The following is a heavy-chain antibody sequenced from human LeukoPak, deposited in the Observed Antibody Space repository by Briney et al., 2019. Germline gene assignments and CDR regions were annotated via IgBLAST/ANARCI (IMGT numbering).Heavy chain of an antibody. Sequence: SVKVSCKASGGTFSSYAISWVRQAPGQGLEWMGGIIPIFGTANYAQKFQGRVTITADESTSTAYMELSSLRSEDTAVYYCARGAYVWGSYQTALDYWGQGTLVTVSS. CDR1: GGTFSSYA. J-gene: IGHJ4*02. CDR2: IIPIFGTA. V-gene: IGHV1-69*13. D-gene: IGHD3-16*02. CDR3: ARGAYVWGSYQTALDY.